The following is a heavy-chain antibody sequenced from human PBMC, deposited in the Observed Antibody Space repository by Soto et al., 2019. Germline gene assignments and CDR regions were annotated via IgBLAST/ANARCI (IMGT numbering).Heavy chain of an antibody. CDR1: GFTFDDYA. CDR3: AKDISGRGSFYYYYGVDV. V-gene: IGHV3-9*01. J-gene: IGHJ6*02. CDR2: ISWNSGSI. D-gene: IGHD1-26*01. Sequence: PGGSLRLSCTASGFTFDDYAMHWVRQAPGKGLEWVSGISWNSGSIGYADSVKARFTISRDNAKNSLYLQMNSLRAEDTALYYCAKDISGRGSFYYYYGVDVWGQGTTVTVSS.